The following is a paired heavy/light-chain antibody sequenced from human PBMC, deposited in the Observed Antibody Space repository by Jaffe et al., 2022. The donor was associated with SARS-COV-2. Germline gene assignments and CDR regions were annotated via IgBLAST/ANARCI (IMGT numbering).Light chain of an antibody. CDR1: QTVRSSS. CDR2: GAS. CDR3: QQYASSPLT. V-gene: IGKV3-20*01. Sequence: DIVLTQSPGTLSLSPGERATLSCRASQTVRSSSLALAWYQQKPGQAPRLLIYGASSRATGIPDRFSGSGSGTDFTLTISRLEPEDFAVYYCQQYASSPLTFGGGTKVEI. J-gene: IGKJ4*01.
Heavy chain of an antibody. Sequence: QVQLQESGPRLVKPSETLSLTCTVSGGSISGYYWNWIRQPPGGGLEWIGYIHYTGSTNYNPSLKSRVTISMETSRNQYSLKLSFVTAADTAVYYCAREGASDIWGQGTMVTVST. J-gene: IGHJ3*02. CDR3: AREGASDI. CDR1: GGSISGYY. V-gene: IGHV4-59*13. CDR2: IHYTGST.